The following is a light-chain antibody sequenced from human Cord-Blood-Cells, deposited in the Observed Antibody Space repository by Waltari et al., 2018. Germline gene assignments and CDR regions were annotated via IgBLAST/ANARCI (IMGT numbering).Light chain of an antibody. CDR3: AAWDDSLSGWV. J-gene: IGLJ3*02. CDR2: RNK. V-gene: IGLV1-47*01. Sequence: QSVLTQPPSASGTPGQRVTISCSGSSSNLGSNYVYWYQQLPGTAPKLLIYRNKPRPSGVPDRVSGCKSGTSASLAISGLRSEDEADYYCAAWDDSLSGWVFGGGTKLTVL. CDR1: SSNLGSNY.